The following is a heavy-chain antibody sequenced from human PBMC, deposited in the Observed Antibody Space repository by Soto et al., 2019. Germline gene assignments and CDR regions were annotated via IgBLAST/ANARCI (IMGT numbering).Heavy chain of an antibody. V-gene: IGHV3-74*03. CDR1: GFTFSSPW. CDR2: INSDASTT. CDR3: VRDGGQ. Sequence: EVQLVESGGGLVQPGGSLRLSCAASGFTFSSPWLHWVRQPPGKGLVWVSRINSDASTTTYADSVKGRFTISRDNAKNTLYLQMNSLRADDTAVYYCVRDGGQWGQGTLVTVSS. D-gene: IGHD3-16*01. J-gene: IGHJ4*02.